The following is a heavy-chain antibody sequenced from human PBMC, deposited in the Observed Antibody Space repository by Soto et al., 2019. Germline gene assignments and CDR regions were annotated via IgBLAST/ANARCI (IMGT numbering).Heavy chain of an antibody. Sequence: QVQLQESGPGLVKPSETLSLTCTVSGGSISNYYWSWIRQSPGKGLEWIGYIYYSGSTNYNPSLKSRVTISVDTSKNQFSLKLSSVTAADTAVYYCARGGRGTGLRLDYWGQGTLVTVSS. CDR3: ARGGRGTGLRLDY. V-gene: IGHV4-59*01. D-gene: IGHD1-1*01. CDR2: IYYSGST. J-gene: IGHJ4*02. CDR1: GGSISNYY.